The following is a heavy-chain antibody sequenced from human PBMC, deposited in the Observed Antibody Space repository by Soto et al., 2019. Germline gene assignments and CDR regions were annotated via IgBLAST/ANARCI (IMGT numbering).Heavy chain of an antibody. V-gene: IGHV4-4*02. CDR2: IYHGGTT. Sequence: SETLSLTCAVSGGSLNSNNWWSWVRQSPGKGLEWIGEIYHGGTTNYNPSFKSRVTISVDKSKNQFSLNLSSVTAADTAVYYCARVKASGVNFDYWGQGTLVTVSS. D-gene: IGHD3-10*01. J-gene: IGHJ4*02. CDR1: GGSLNSNNW. CDR3: ARVKASGVNFDY.